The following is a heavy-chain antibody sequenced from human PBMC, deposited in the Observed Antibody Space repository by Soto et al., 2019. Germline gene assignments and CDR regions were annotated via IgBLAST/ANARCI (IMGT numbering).Heavy chain of an antibody. CDR2: IYHSGST. V-gene: IGHV4-30-2*01. CDR1: GGSISSGGYS. CDR3: ASEAEYCSGGSCYPLFDP. D-gene: IGHD2-15*01. J-gene: IGHJ5*02. Sequence: SETLSLTCAVSGGSISSGGYSWSWIRQPPGKGLEWIGYIYHSGSTYYNPSLKSRVTISVDRSKNQFSLKLSSVTAADTAVYYCASEAEYCSGGSCYPLFDPWGQGTLVTVSS.